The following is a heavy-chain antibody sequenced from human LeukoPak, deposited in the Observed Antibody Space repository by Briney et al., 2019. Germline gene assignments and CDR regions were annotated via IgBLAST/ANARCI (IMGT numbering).Heavy chain of an antibody. D-gene: IGHD6-19*01. CDR2: IYSSGST. CDR1: GGSISNHY. V-gene: IGHV4-4*07. CDR3: AREGSGWYLDY. Sequence: SETLSLTCTVSGGSISNHYWNWIRQPAGKGLEWIGRIYSSGSTNHNLSLRSRVTMSVDTSKNQLFLKLSSVTAADTAVYYCAREGSGWYLDYWGQGSLVTVSS. J-gene: IGHJ4*02.